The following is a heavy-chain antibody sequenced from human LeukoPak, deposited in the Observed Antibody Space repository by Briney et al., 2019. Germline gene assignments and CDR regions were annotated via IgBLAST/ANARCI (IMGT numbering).Heavy chain of an antibody. J-gene: IGHJ3*01. Sequence: GGSLRLSCVASGFTFSSYEMNWVRQAPGKGLEWVSFISSSDSTIYYADSVKGRFTISRDNAKNSLYLQMNSLRAEDTAVYYCAREGDLNAFDVWGQGTMVTVSS. D-gene: IGHD3-10*01. V-gene: IGHV3-48*03. CDR3: AREGDLNAFDV. CDR1: GFTFSSYE. CDR2: ISSSDSTI.